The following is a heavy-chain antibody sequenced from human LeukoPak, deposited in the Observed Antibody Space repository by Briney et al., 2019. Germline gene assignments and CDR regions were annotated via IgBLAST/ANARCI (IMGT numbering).Heavy chain of an antibody. CDR2: IYYSGST. J-gene: IGHJ4*02. V-gene: IGHV4-59*08. CDR3: ARLWSAATRRYYFDY. D-gene: IGHD2-15*01. CDR1: GGSISSYY. Sequence: SETLSLTCTVSGGSISSYYWSWIRQPPGKGLEWIGYIYYSGSTNYNPPLKSRVTISVDTSKNQFSLKLSSVTAADTAVYYCARLWSAATRRYYFDYWGQGTLVTVSS.